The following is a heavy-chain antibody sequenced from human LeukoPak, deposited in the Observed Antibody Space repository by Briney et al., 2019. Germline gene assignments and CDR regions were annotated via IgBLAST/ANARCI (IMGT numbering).Heavy chain of an antibody. CDR1: GFTFSSYW. Sequence: PGGSLRLSCAASGFTFSSYWMSWVRQAPGKGLEWVANIEQDGSEKYYVDSVKGRFTISRDNAKNSLYLQMNSLRAEDTAVYYCARLREIPVFGVVTKSTSYFDYWGQGTLVTVSS. CDR2: IEQDGSEK. CDR3: ARLREIPVFGVVTKSTSYFDY. J-gene: IGHJ4*02. D-gene: IGHD3-3*01. V-gene: IGHV3-7*01.